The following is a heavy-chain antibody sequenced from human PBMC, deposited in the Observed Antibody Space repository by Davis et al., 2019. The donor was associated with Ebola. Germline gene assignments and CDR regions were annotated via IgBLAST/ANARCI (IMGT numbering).Heavy chain of an antibody. CDR3: ARGLGNSSSWYLAFDI. V-gene: IGHV4-34*01. CDR2: INHSGST. Sequence: PGGSLRLSCAVYGGSFSGYYWSWIRQPPGKGLEWIGEINHSGSTNYNPSLKSRVTISVDTSKNQFSLKLSSVTAADTAVYYCARGLGNSSSWYLAFDIWGQGTMVTVSS. CDR1: GGSFSGYY. D-gene: IGHD6-13*01. J-gene: IGHJ3*02.